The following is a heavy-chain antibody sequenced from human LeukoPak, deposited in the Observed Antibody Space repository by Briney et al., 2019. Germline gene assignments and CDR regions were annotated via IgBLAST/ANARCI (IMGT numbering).Heavy chain of an antibody. J-gene: IGHJ5*02. Sequence: SETLSLTCTVSGGSISSGSYYWSWIRQPAGKGLEWIGRIYTSGSTNYNPSLKSRVTISVDTSKNQFSLKLSSVTAADTAVYYCANANYYGSGSYEQYWFDPWGQGTLVTVSS. CDR3: ANANYYGSGSYEQYWFDP. V-gene: IGHV4-61*02. CDR1: GGSISSGSYY. CDR2: IYTSGST. D-gene: IGHD3-10*01.